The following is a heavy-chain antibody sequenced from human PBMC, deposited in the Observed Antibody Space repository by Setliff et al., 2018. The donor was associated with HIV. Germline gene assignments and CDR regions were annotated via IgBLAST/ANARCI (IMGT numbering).Heavy chain of an antibody. CDR3: ARQEGYCSSTSCYAGFFMGYYYMDV. J-gene: IGHJ6*03. D-gene: IGHD2-2*01. Sequence: SETLSLTCTVSGGSISSSSYYWGWIRQPPGKGLEWIGSIYYSGSTYYNPSLKSRVTTSVDTSKNQFSLKLSSVTAADTAVYYCARQEGYCSSTSCYAGFFMGYYYMDVWGKGTTVTVSS. CDR2: IYYSGST. V-gene: IGHV4-39*01. CDR1: GGSISSSSYY.